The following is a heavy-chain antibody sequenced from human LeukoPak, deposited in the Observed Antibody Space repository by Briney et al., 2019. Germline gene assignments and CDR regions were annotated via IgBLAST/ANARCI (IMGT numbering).Heavy chain of an antibody. CDR2: ISYDGSNK. V-gene: IGHV3-30*18. CDR3: AKSLTGSPHY. Sequence: GGSLRLSCAASGFTFSSYAMHWVRQAPGKGLEWVAVISYDGSNKYYADSVKGRFTISRDNPKNTLYLQMNSLRAEDTAVYYCAKSLTGSPHYWGQGTLVTVSS. CDR1: GFTFSSYA. D-gene: IGHD4/OR15-4a*01. J-gene: IGHJ4*02.